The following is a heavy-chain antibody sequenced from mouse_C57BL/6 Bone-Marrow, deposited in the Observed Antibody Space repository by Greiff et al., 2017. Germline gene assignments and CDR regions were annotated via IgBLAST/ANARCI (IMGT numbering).Heavy chain of an antibody. J-gene: IGHJ4*01. V-gene: IGHV1-69*01. CDR3: ARSGYSNYVYYYAMDY. Sequence: QVHVKQPGAELVMPGASVKLSCKASGYTFTSYWMHWVKQMPGQGLEWIGEIDPSDSYTNYNQKFKGKSTLTVDKSSSTAYMQLNSLTSEDSAVYYCARSGYSNYVYYYAMDYWGQGTSVTVSS. CDR1: GYTFTSYW. CDR2: IDPSDSYT. D-gene: IGHD2-5*01.